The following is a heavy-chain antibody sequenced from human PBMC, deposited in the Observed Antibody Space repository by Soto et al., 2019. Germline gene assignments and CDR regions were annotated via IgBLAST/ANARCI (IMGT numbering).Heavy chain of an antibody. J-gene: IGHJ4*02. CDR2: INPSGGST. CDR1: GYTFTSYY. Sequence: ASVKVSCKASGYTFTSYYMHWMRQAPGQGLEWMGIINPSGGSTSYAQKFQGRVTMTRDTSTSTVYMELSSLRSEDTAVYYCARDLAYSSGFRGTFDYWGQGTLVTVSS. CDR3: ARDLAYSSGFRGTFDY. V-gene: IGHV1-46*01. D-gene: IGHD6-19*01.